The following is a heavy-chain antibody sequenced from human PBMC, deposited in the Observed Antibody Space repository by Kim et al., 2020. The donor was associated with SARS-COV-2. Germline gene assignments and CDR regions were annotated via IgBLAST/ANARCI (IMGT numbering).Heavy chain of an antibody. CDR1: GGTFSSYA. D-gene: IGHD6-19*01. J-gene: IGHJ6*02. Sequence: SVKVSCKASGGTFSSYAISWVRQAPGQGLEWMGGIIPIFGTANYAQKFQGRVTITADESTSTAYMELSSLRSEDTAVYYCARDGPRYSSGWLWVGDYYYGMDVWGQGTTVTVSS. CDR3: ARDGPRYSSGWLWVGDYYYGMDV. V-gene: IGHV1-69*13. CDR2: IIPIFGTA.